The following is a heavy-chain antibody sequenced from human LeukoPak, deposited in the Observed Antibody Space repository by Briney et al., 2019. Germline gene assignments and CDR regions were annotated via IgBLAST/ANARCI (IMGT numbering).Heavy chain of an antibody. CDR3: ARGSQWLVKMAAVTTLDY. V-gene: IGHV1-3*01. Sequence: ASVKVSCKASGYTFTSYAMHWVRPAPGQRLEWMGWINAGNGNTKYSQKFQGRVTITRDTSASTAYMELSSLRSEDTAVYYCARGSQWLVKMAAVTTLDYWGQGTLVTVSS. D-gene: IGHD6-19*01. J-gene: IGHJ4*02. CDR1: GYTFTSYA. CDR2: INAGNGNT.